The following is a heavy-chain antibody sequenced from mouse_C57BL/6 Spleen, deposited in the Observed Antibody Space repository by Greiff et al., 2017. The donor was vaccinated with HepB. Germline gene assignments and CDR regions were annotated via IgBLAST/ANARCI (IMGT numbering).Heavy chain of an antibody. Sequence: QVQLQQSGAELMKPGASVKLSCKATGYTFTGYWIEWVKQRPGLGLEWIGEILPGSGSTNYNEKFKGKATFTADTSSNTAYMQLSSLTTEDSAIYYCARSGYYYGSSLYYFDYWGQGTTLTVSS. V-gene: IGHV1-9*01. D-gene: IGHD1-1*01. J-gene: IGHJ2*01. CDR1: GYTFTGYW. CDR2: ILPGSGST. CDR3: ARSGYYYGSSLYYFDY.